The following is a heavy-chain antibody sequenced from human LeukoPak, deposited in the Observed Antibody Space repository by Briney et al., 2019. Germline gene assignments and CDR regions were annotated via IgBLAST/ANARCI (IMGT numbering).Heavy chain of an antibody. Sequence: TGGSLRLSCAASGFTFSSYAMSWVRQAPGKGLEWVSAISGSGGSTYYADSVKGRFTISRDNSKNTLYLQMNSLRAEDTAVYYCAKSDYGGIHNPFDYWGQGTLVTVSS. CDR2: ISGSGGST. CDR3: AKSDYGGIHNPFDY. CDR1: GFTFSSYA. J-gene: IGHJ4*02. V-gene: IGHV3-23*01. D-gene: IGHD4-23*01.